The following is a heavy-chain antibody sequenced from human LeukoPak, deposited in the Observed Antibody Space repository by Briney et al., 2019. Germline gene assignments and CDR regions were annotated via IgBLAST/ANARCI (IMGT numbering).Heavy chain of an antibody. CDR1: GFTFSSYS. Sequence: GGSLRLSCAASGFTFSSYSMNWVRQAPGKGLEWVSSISSSSSYIYYADSVKGRFTISRDNAKNSLYLQMNSLRAEDTAVYYCARDGRYCSGGSCQQGDAFDTWGQGTMVTVSS. V-gene: IGHV3-21*01. D-gene: IGHD2-15*01. CDR2: ISSSSSYI. J-gene: IGHJ3*02. CDR3: ARDGRYCSGGSCQQGDAFDT.